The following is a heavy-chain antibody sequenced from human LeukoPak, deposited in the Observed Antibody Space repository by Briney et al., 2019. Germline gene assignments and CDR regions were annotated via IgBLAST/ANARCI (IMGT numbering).Heavy chain of an antibody. Sequence: ASVKVSCKASGYTLTRYDMHWVRQAPGQGLEWMGWISAYNGNTNYAQKLQGRVTMTTDTSTSTAYMELRSLRSDDTAVYYCARDRVYYDILTGYYPTFDYWGQGTLVTVSS. D-gene: IGHD3-9*01. J-gene: IGHJ4*02. V-gene: IGHV1-18*04. CDR3: ARDRVYYDILTGYYPTFDY. CDR1: GYTLTRYD. CDR2: ISAYNGNT.